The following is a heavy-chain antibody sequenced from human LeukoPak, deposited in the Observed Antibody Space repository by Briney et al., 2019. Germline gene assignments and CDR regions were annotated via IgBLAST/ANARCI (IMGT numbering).Heavy chain of an antibody. V-gene: IGHV3-74*01. CDR1: GFTFSSYW. D-gene: IGHD2-15*01. CDR3: ARGHIVVGYYYYMDV. CDR2: INTDGSST. J-gene: IGHJ6*03. Sequence: GGSLRLSCAASGFTFSSYWMHWVRQAPGKGLVWVSRINTDGSSTSYADSVKGRFTISRDNAKNTLYLQMNSLRAEDTAAYYCARGHIVVGYYYYMDVWGKGTTVTVSS.